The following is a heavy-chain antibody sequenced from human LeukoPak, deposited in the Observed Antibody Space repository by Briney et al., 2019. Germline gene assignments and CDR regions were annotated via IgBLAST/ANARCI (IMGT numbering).Heavy chain of an antibody. V-gene: IGHV1-8*01. D-gene: IGHD3-9*01. CDR2: MNPNSGNT. Sequence: TSVKVSCTASGYTFTSYDINWVRQATGQGLEWMGWMNPNSGNTGYAQKFQGRVTMTRNTSTSTAYMELSSLRSEDTAVYYCARELRYFDPIGYWGQGTLVTVSS. J-gene: IGHJ4*02. CDR1: GYTFTSYD. CDR3: ARELRYFDPIGY.